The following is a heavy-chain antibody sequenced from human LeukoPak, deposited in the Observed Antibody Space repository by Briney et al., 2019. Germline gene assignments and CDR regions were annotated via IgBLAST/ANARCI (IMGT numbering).Heavy chain of an antibody. Sequence: ASVKVSCKASGYTFTSYDINWVRQATGQGLEWMGWMNLNSGNTGYAQKFQGRVTMTRDTSISTAYMELSRLRSDDTAVYYCARVGSSSSECFDYWGQGTLVTVSS. V-gene: IGHV1-8*01. J-gene: IGHJ4*02. CDR1: GYTFTSYD. CDR3: ARVGSSSSECFDY. D-gene: IGHD6-6*01. CDR2: MNLNSGNT.